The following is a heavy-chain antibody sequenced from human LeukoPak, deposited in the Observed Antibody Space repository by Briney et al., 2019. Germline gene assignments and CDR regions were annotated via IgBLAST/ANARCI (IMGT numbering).Heavy chain of an antibody. CDR3: AKDLAVGATGYFDY. CDR2: ISNDGSDK. Sequence: PGRSLRLSCAASGFAFSTSGMHWVRQAPGKGLEWVAVISNDGSDKQYGDSVKGRFAISRDNLKNTMYLQMNSLRAEDTAVYYCAKDLAVGATGYFDYWGQGTLVTVSS. V-gene: IGHV3-30*18. CDR1: GFAFSTSG. J-gene: IGHJ4*02. D-gene: IGHD1-26*01.